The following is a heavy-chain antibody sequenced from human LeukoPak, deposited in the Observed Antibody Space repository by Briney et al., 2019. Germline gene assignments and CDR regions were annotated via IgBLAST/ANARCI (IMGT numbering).Heavy chain of an antibody. D-gene: IGHD6-19*01. V-gene: IGHV4-39*07. J-gene: IGHJ5*02. CDR3: ARVSEGGYSSGWYKYGFDA. CDR1: GCSISSSSYY. CDR2: IYYSGST. Sequence: SETLSLTCTVSGCSISSSSYYWGWIRQPPGKGLEWIGSIYYSGSTYYNPSLKCRVTISVATAKNQFSLKLSSVTAADTAVYDCARVSEGGYSSGWYKYGFDAWGQGTLVTVSS.